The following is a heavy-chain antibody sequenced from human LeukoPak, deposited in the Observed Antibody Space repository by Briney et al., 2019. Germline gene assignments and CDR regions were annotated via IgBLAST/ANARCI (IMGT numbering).Heavy chain of an antibody. Sequence: GGSLRLSCAASGFTFRRYWMSWVRQAPGKGLEWVGNINEDESKEYYMDSVKGRSTISRDNAKNTLYLQMNSLRAEDTAVYYCARGTYGGNFYFDNWGQGTLVTVSS. D-gene: IGHD4-23*01. CDR3: ARGTYGGNFYFDN. CDR1: GFTFRRYW. V-gene: IGHV3-7*02. J-gene: IGHJ4*02. CDR2: INEDESKE.